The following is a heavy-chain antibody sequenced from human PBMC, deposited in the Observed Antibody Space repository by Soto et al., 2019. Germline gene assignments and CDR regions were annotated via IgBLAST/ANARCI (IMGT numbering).Heavy chain of an antibody. CDR3: ARDRDDYGSGNYYNRIDF. CDR1: GGIFSTYA. J-gene: IGHJ4*02. CDR2: IIPIFGTP. D-gene: IGHD3-10*01. V-gene: IGHV1-69*01. Sequence: QVQLVQSGAEVKKPGSSVKVSCKASGGIFSTYAISWLRRAPGQGLEWMGGIIPIFGTPNYAQRFQGRVTITADESTSTAYMELSRLSSEDTVVYYCARDRDDYGSGNYYNRIDFWGQGTLVTVSS.